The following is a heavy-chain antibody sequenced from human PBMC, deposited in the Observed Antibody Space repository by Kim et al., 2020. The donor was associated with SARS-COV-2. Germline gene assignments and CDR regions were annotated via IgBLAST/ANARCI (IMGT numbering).Heavy chain of an antibody. CDR2: ITNSGGTT. CDR3: AKRGDGSLYPHWHFDL. J-gene: IGHJ2*01. V-gene: IGHV3-23*01. Sequence: GGSLRLSCAASGFTFSNFGMTWVRQAPGKGLEWGSCITNSGGTTNYADSVKGRFTISRDNSKKSLYLQMNSLRVEDTAVYYCAKRGDGSLYPHWHFDLWGRGTLVTVSS. CDR1: GFTFSNFG. D-gene: IGHD2-15*01.